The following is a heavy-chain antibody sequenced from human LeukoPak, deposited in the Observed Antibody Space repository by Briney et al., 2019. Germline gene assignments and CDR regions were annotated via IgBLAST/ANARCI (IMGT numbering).Heavy chain of an antibody. CDR3: AKDSGSGYDQEATSFDY. CDR1: GFTFSTSG. CDR2: IRNDGNKK. Sequence: SGGSLRLSCVASGFTFSTSGIHWVRQSPGKGLDWVAFIRNDGNKKNYAESVKGRFTISRDNSKNSLYLQMNSLRAEDTALYYCAKDSGSGYDQEATSFDYWGQGTLVTVSS. V-gene: IGHV3-30*02. D-gene: IGHD5-12*01. J-gene: IGHJ4*02.